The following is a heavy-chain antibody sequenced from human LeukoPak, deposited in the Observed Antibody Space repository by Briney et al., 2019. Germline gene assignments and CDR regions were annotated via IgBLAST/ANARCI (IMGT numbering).Heavy chain of an antibody. J-gene: IGHJ4*02. D-gene: IGHD3-22*01. CDR2: INHSGST. CDR1: GGSFSGYY. V-gene: IGHV4-34*01. Sequence: PSETLSLTCAVYGGSFSGYYWSWIRQPPGKGLEWIGEINHSGSTNYNPSLKSRVTISVDTSKNQFSLKLSSVTAADTAVYYCATRTPMYYYDSSGYYDYWGQGTLVTVSS. CDR3: ATRTPMYYYDSSGYYDY.